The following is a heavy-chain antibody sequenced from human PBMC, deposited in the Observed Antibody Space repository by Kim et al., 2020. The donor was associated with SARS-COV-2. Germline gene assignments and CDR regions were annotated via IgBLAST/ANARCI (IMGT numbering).Heavy chain of an antibody. Sequence: ASVKVSCKASGYTFTGYYMHWVRQAPGQGLEWMGWINPNSGGTNYAQKFQGRVTMTRDTSISTAYMELSRLRSDDTAVYYCARDPYKYDSSGYYFNWGQGTLVTVSS. D-gene: IGHD3-22*01. CDR3: ARDPYKYDSSGYYFN. J-gene: IGHJ4*02. V-gene: IGHV1-2*02. CDR1: GYTFTGYY. CDR2: INPNSGGT.